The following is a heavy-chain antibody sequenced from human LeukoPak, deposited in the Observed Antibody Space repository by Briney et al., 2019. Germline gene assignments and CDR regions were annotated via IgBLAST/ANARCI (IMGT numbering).Heavy chain of an antibody. V-gene: IGHV1-2*02. Sequence: ASVKVSCKASGYTFTDYYMHWVRQAPGQGLEWMGWINPNSGGTDFAQKFQGRVAMTRDTSISTAYMELGSLRSDDTAVYYCARARWQLVPYFDSWGQGTLVTVSS. J-gene: IGHJ4*02. CDR3: ARARWQLVPYFDS. CDR1: GYTFTDYY. D-gene: IGHD6-6*01. CDR2: INPNSGGT.